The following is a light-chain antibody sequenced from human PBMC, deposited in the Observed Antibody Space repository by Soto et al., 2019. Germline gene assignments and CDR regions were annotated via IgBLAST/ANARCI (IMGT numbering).Light chain of an antibody. J-gene: IGLJ2*01. CDR1: SGHTRYA. CDR2: VNSDGSH. CDR3: QTWGTGILVV. V-gene: IGLV4-69*01. Sequence: QLVLTQSPSASASLGASVKLTCTLNSGHTRYAIAWHQQQPEKGPRYLMKVNSDGSHIKADGIPDRFSGSGSGAERYLTISSLQSEDEADYYCQTWGTGILVVFGGGTKLTVL.